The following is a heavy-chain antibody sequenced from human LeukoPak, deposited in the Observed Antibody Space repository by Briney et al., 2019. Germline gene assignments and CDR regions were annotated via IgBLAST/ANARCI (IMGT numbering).Heavy chain of an antibody. Sequence: KPSETLSLTCTVSGGSISSYYWSWIRQPPGKGLEWIGYIYYSGSTNYNPSLKSRVTISVDTSKNQFSLKLSSVTAADTAVYYCARGVLRYVDWQLRYFDAWGQGTLVSVSS. D-gene: IGHD3-9*01. V-gene: IGHV4-59*01. J-gene: IGHJ5*02. CDR1: GGSISSYY. CDR3: ARGVLRYVDWQLRYFDA. CDR2: IYYSGST.